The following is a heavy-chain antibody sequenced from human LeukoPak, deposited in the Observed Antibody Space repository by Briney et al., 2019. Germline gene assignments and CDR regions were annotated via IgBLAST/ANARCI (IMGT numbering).Heavy chain of an antibody. CDR3: AKENYGDSTGGRFQH. J-gene: IGHJ1*01. CDR2: ISGSGGST. CDR1: GFTVSSNS. V-gene: IGHV3-23*01. Sequence: GGSLRLSCTVSGFTVSSNSMSWVRQAPGKGLEWVSVISGSGGSTYYADSVKGRFTISRVNSKNTLYLQMNSLRAEDTAVYYCAKENYGDSTGGRFQHWGQGTLVTVSS. D-gene: IGHD4-17*01.